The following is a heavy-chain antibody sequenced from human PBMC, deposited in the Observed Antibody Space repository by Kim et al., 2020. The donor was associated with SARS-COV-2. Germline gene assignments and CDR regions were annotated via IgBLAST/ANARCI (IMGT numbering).Heavy chain of an antibody. J-gene: IGHJ5*02. CDR3: ATGHIPGRFSWFDP. CDR1: GGSFSAYH. CDR2: INHSGDT. D-gene: IGHD2-2*01. Sequence: SETLSLTCAVYGGSFSAYHWNWIRQPPGKGLEWIGEINHSGDTRYNPSLKSRVTISVDTSKKQISLNMRSVTAADTAIYYCATGHIPGRFSWFDPWARGTPRAVSS. V-gene: IGHV4-34*01.